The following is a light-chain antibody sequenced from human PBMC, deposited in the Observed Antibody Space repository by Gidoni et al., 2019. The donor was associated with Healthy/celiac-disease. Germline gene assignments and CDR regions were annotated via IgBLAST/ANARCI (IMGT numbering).Light chain of an antibody. CDR2: DVS. CDR1: SSDVGGYNY. Sequence: QSALPQPASVSGSPGQSITISCTGTSSDVGGYNYVSWYQQHPGKAPKRMIYDVSNRPSGVSNRFSGSKSGNTASRTISGLQAEDEADYYCSSYTSSSTYVFGTGTKVTVL. V-gene: IGLV2-14*01. J-gene: IGLJ1*01. CDR3: SSYTSSSTYV.